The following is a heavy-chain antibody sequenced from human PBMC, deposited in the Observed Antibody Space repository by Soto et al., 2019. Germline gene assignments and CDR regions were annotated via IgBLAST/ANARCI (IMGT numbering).Heavy chain of an antibody. CDR3: AKLDTSCDMPTMAAAETH. D-gene: IGHD6-13*01. CDR1: GFSFSAYG. Sequence: QVQLVEFGGGVVQPGGSLRLSCVASGFSFSAYGMHWVRQSPGKGLEWVAVMSYDGSKKYYLDSVKGRFTISRDNSQNTLFLQMNTLSPEDSALYYCAKLDTSCDMPTMAAAETHWGQGTLVTVSS. V-gene: IGHV3-30*18. J-gene: IGHJ1*01. CDR2: MSYDGSKK.